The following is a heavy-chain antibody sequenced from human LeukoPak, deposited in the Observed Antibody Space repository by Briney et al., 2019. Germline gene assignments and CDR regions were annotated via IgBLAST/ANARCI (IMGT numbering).Heavy chain of an antibody. J-gene: IGHJ4*02. Sequence: PGGSLRLSCAASGFTFSTYAMHWVRQAPGKGLEWVAVISYDGTNKYYADSVKGRFTISRDNSKNTLYLQMNSLRAEDTAVYYCAKQLERRCFDYWGQGTLVTVSS. D-gene: IGHD1-1*01. V-gene: IGHV3-30*18. CDR1: GFTFSTYA. CDR2: ISYDGTNK. CDR3: AKQLERRCFDY.